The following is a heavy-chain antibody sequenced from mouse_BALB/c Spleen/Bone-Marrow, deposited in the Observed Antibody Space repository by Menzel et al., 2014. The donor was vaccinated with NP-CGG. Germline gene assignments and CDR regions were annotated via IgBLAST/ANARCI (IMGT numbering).Heavy chain of an antibody. J-gene: IGHJ2*01. V-gene: IGHV3-1*02. CDR3: TRETAVVADFDY. Sequence: EVQLQQSGPDLVKPSQSLSLTCTVTGYSITSGYGWHWIRQFPGNKLEWMGYIHYSGYTDYNPSLKSRISITRDTSENQFFLQLNSVTTEDTATYYCTRETAVVADFDYWGQGTTLTVSS. D-gene: IGHD1-1*01. CDR1: GYSITSGYG. CDR2: IHYSGYT.